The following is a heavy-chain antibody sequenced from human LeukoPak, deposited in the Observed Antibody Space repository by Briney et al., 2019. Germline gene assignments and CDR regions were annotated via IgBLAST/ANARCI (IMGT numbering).Heavy chain of an antibody. V-gene: IGHV4-4*07. CDR3: ARNRKMGYCSGGSCYKPPADAFDI. J-gene: IGHJ3*02. CDR1: GGSISSYY. D-gene: IGHD2-15*01. CDR2: IYTSGST. Sequence: SETLSLTCTVSGGSISSYYWSWIRHPAGEGLEWIGRIYTSGSTNDNTSLKSRVTMSVDTSKNQFSLKLSSVTAADTTVYYCARNRKMGYCSGGSCYKPPADAFDIWGQATMVTVSS.